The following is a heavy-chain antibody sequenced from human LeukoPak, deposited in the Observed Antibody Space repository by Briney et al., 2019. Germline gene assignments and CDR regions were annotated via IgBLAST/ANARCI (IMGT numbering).Heavy chain of an antibody. Sequence: GGSLRLSCAASGFTFSSYEMNWVRQAPGKGLEWVSYISSGSTIYYADSVKGRFTISRDNAKNSLYLQMNSLRAEDTAVYYCARDLTTDIVATIRDYWGQGTLVTVSS. CDR3: ARDLTTDIVATIRDY. CDR2: ISSGSTI. V-gene: IGHV3-48*03. D-gene: IGHD5-12*01. CDR1: GFTFSSYE. J-gene: IGHJ4*02.